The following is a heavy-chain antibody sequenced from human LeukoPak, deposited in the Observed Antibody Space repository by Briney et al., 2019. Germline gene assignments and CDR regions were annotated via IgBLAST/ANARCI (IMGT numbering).Heavy chain of an antibody. Sequence: PGGSLRLSCAASGFTFSSYGMNWVRQAPGKGLEWVSSISSSSSYIYYADSVKGRFTISRDNAKNSLYLQMNSLRAEDTAVYYCARDPRPDFWSGYSPHDYWGQGTLVTVSS. CDR3: ARDPRPDFWSGYSPHDY. CDR2: ISSSSSYI. CDR1: GFTFSSYG. V-gene: IGHV3-21*01. D-gene: IGHD3-3*01. J-gene: IGHJ4*02.